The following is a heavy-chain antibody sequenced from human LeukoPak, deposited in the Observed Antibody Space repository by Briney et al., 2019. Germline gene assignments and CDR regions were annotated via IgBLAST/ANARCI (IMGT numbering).Heavy chain of an antibody. CDR2: MNPNSGNT. CDR1: GYTFTSYD. D-gene: IGHD3-3*01. Sequence: ASVKVSCKASGYTFTSYDINWVRQATGQGLEWMGWMNPNSGNTGYAQKFQGRVTMTRNTSISTAYMELSSLRSEDTAVYYCAKSLRFLEWRGSDYWGQGTLVTVSS. V-gene: IGHV1-8*01. CDR3: AKSLRFLEWRGSDY. J-gene: IGHJ4*02.